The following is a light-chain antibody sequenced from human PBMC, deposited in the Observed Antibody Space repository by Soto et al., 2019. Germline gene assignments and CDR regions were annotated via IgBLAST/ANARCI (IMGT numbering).Light chain of an antibody. Sequence: EIVLTQSPATQSLSPGERATLSSRASQSVSSYLAWYQQKPGQAPRLLIYDASNRATGIPARFSGSGSGTDFTLTISSLEPEDFAVYYCQQRSNWPLSYTFGQGTKLEIK. V-gene: IGKV3-11*01. CDR2: DAS. J-gene: IGKJ2*01. CDR1: QSVSSY. CDR3: QQRSNWPLSYT.